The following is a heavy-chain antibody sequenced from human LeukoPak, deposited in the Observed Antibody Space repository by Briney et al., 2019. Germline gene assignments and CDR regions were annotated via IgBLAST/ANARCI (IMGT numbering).Heavy chain of an antibody. CDR1: GFTFSSYA. J-gene: IGHJ4*02. Sequence: PGGSLRLSCAASGFTFSSYAMSWVRQAPGKGLEWVSGITGSGGATYYTDSVKGRFTISRDNAKNSLYLQMNSLRDEDTAVYYCARRRGLFDYWGQGTLVTVSS. V-gene: IGHV3-23*01. CDR3: ARRRGLFDY. CDR2: ITGSGGAT.